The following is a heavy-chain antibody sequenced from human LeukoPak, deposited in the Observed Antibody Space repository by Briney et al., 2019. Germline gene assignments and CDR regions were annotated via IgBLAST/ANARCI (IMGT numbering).Heavy chain of an antibody. CDR2: INPNSGGT. Sequence: ASVKVSCKASGYTFTGYYMHWVRQAPGQGLEWMGWINPNSGGTNYARKFQGRVTMTRDTSISTAYMELSRLRSDDTAVYYCARDPPPYYDFWSGSLDYWGQGTLVTVSS. CDR3: ARDPPPYYDFWSGSLDY. CDR1: GYTFTGYY. J-gene: IGHJ4*02. V-gene: IGHV1-2*02. D-gene: IGHD3-3*01.